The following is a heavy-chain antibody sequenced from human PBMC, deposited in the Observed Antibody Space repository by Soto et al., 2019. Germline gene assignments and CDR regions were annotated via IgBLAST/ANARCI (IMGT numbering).Heavy chain of an antibody. CDR2: IIPIFGTA. V-gene: IGHV1-69*13. D-gene: IGHD4-17*01. J-gene: IGHJ4*02. CDR1: GGTFSSYA. CDR3: ARDGLYGDYGHY. Sequence: SVKVSCKASGGTFSSYAISWVRQAPGQGLEWMRGIIPIFGTANYAQKFQGRVTITADESTSTAYMELSSLRSEDTAVYYCARDGLYGDYGHYWGQGTLVTVSS.